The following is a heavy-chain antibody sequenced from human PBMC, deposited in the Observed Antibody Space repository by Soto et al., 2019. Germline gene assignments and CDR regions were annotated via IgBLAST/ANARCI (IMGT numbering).Heavy chain of an antibody. V-gene: IGHV1-69*13. CDR3: ASDGLTFGPGAVGGAFDI. Sequence: ASVKVSCKASGGTFDSNAISWVRLAPGQGLEWMGGIIPIFGTINNAQKFQDRVTITADESANIVYMELSSLRSEDTAIYYCASDGLTFGPGAVGGAFDIWGQGTLVS. D-gene: IGHD2-2*01. CDR1: GGTFDSNA. CDR2: IIPIFGTI. J-gene: IGHJ3*02.